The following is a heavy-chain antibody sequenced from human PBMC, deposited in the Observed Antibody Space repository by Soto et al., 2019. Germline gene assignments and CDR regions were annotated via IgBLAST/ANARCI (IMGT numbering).Heavy chain of an antibody. V-gene: IGHV4-34*01. CDR3: AITHRYYDFWSGYSH. Sequence: PSETLSLTCAVYGGSFSGYYWSWIRQPPGKGLEWIGEINHSGSTNYNPSLKSRVTISVDTSKNQFSLKLSSVTAADTAVYYCAITHRYYDFWSGYSHWGQGTLVTVSS. CDR2: INHSGST. D-gene: IGHD3-3*01. CDR1: GGSFSGYY. J-gene: IGHJ4*02.